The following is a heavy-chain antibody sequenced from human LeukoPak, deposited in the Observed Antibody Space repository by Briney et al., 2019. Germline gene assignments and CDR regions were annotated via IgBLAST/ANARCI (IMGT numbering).Heavy chain of an antibody. CDR3: ARTTSTWYFDI. CDR1: LFAPTAVVV. CDR2: ISGSSSPI. V-gene: IGHV3-48*02. Sequence: GSLRLSCAASLFAPTAVVVTTGGQAPGKGLEWVSYISGSSSPIYYTVSGKGRFTISRDNAKTSLYLQMNSLRDEDTAVYYCARTTSTWYFDIWGRGALVTVSS. J-gene: IGHJ2*01. D-gene: IGHD1-14*01.